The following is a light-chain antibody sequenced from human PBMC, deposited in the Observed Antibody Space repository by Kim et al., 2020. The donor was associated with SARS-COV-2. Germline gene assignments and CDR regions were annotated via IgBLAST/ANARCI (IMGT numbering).Light chain of an antibody. CDR2: GVS. CDR1: SSGVGGYYF. Sequence: SFTISCSGTSSGVGGYYFVSLNQQHPGKAPKLMIYGVSNRPSGVSNRFSGSKSGNTASLTISGLQAEDEADYYCGSYTSSYTLVFGGGTQLTVL. J-gene: IGLJ2*01. CDR3: GSYTSSYTLV. V-gene: IGLV2-14*03.